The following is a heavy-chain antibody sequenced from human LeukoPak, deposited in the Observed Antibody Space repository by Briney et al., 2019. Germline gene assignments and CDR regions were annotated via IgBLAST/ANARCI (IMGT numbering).Heavy chain of an antibody. CDR3: ARGRYYGMDV. V-gene: IGHV3-74*01. J-gene: IGHJ6*02. CDR2: VNSDGSST. CDR1: GFTFTSYW. Sequence: GGSLRLSCAASGFTFTSYWMHWVRQAPGKGLVWVSRVNSDGSSTTYANSVKGRFTISRDNAKNTLYLQMNSLRAEDTAVYYCARGRYYGMDVWGQGTTVTVSS.